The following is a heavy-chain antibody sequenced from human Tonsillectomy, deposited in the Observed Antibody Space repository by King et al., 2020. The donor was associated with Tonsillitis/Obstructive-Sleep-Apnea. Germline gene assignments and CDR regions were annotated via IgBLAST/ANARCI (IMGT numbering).Heavy chain of an antibody. CDR2: IYYSGST. J-gene: IGHJ6*04. Sequence: QLQESGPGLVKPSETLSLTCTVSGGSISSSSYYWGWIRQPPGKGLKWIGSIYYSGSTYYNPSLKSRVTISVDTSKNQFSLKLSSVTAADTAVYYCARQMRTYYYGSVTFPDVWGKGTTVTVSS. CDR1: GGSISSSSYY. CDR3: ARQMRTYYYGSVTFPDV. D-gene: IGHD3-10*01. V-gene: IGHV4-39*01.